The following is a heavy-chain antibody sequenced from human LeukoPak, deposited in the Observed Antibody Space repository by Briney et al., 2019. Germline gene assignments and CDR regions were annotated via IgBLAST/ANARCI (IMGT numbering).Heavy chain of an antibody. CDR1: GGTFSSYA. V-gene: IGHV1-69*13. D-gene: IGHD4-17*01. CDR3: ARDGYMTTVTTFAY. Sequence: SVKVSCKASGGTFSSYAISWVRQAPGQGLEWMGGIIPIFGTANYAQKFQGRVTITADESTSTAYMELSSLRSEDTAVYYCARDGYMTTVTTFAYWGQGTLVTVSS. J-gene: IGHJ4*02. CDR2: IIPIFGTA.